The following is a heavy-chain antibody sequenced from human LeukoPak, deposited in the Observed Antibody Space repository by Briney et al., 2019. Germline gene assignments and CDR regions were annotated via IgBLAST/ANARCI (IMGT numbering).Heavy chain of an antibody. CDR3: ARGRPDCSRTSCYAGMIEFDY. V-gene: IGHV4-39*07. CDR2: INHSGST. CDR1: GGSISSGSYY. D-gene: IGHD2-2*01. Sequence: DPSETLSLTCTVSGGSISSGSYYWHWIRQPPGKGLEWIGEINHSGSTKYKSSLRGRVTILVDTSKMQVSLKLSSVTAADTAVYYCARGRPDCSRTSCYAGMIEFDYWGQGALVTVSS. J-gene: IGHJ4*02.